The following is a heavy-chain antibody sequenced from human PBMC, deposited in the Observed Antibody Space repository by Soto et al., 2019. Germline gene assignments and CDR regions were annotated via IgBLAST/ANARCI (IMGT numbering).Heavy chain of an antibody. CDR1: GGSFSGYY. Sequence: SETLSLTCAVYGGSFSGYYWSWIRQPPGKGLEWIGEISHSGSTNYNPSLKSRVTISVDTSKNQFSLKLSSVTAADTAVYYRARGLRTIAAAGHPRKYFDYWGQGTLVTVSS. J-gene: IGHJ4*02. D-gene: IGHD6-13*01. V-gene: IGHV4-34*01. CDR3: ARGLRTIAAAGHPRKYFDY. CDR2: ISHSGST.